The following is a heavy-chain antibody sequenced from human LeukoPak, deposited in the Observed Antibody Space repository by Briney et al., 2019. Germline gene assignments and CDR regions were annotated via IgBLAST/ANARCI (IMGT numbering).Heavy chain of an antibody. J-gene: IGHJ5*02. CDR3: ARALNDILTGYGGWFDP. V-gene: IGHV5-51*01. CDR1: GYNFPIYW. CDR2: IHPDDSNT. Sequence: GESLMISCQGSGYNFPIYWIGWVRQMPGQGLEWMGIIHPDDSNTIYGPSFQGQVTISADKSINTAYLEWSSLKASDTAMYYCARALNDILTGYGGWFDPWGQGTLVTVSS. D-gene: IGHD3-9*01.